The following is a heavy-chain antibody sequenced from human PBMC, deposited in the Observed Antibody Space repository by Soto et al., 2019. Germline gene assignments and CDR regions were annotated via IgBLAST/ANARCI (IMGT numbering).Heavy chain of an antibody. CDR2: VYVNADT. D-gene: IGHD2-21*02. J-gene: IGHJ4*02. CDR1: SDSISRFS. V-gene: IGHV4-4*07. Sequence: LSLTCTVPSDSISRFSWSWIRQAAGQGLEWIGRVYVNADTKYAPSLRSRLNISVDTSKNQFSLRLTSVNATDTAVYFCAREARGDFSGIFDYWGRGTLVTVSS. CDR3: AREARGDFSGIFDY.